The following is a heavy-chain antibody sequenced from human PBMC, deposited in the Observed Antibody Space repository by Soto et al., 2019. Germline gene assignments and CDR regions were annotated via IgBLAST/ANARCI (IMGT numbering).Heavy chain of an antibody. J-gene: IGHJ6*02. CDR3: ARGIAAAGAYYYYYGMDV. V-gene: IGHV4-59*01. CDR2: VYYSGST. CDR1: SGSSSSYY. Sequence: LXLTCTVSSGSSSSYYGSWIRQPPGKGLECIGYVYYSGSTNYNPSLKSRVTISVDTSKNQFSLKLSSVTAADTAVYYCARGIAAAGAYYYYYGMDVWGQGTTVTVS. D-gene: IGHD6-13*01.